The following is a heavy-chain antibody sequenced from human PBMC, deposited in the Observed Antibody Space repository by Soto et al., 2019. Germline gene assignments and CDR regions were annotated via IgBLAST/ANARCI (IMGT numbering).Heavy chain of an antibody. CDR1: GFTFTTYY. CDR2: IDPSGGST. V-gene: IGHV1-46*01. J-gene: IGHJ1*01. Sequence: QVRLVQSGAEVKKPGASVSISCKTSGFTFTTYYIHWVRQAPGPVLEWMGMIDPSGGSTTYAQKFQVRITMTIDMSTSTVYMELSSLRSEDTAVYYCARVTYDTTGYSAFWGQGTLVNVSS. CDR3: ARVTYDTTGYSAF. D-gene: IGHD3-22*01.